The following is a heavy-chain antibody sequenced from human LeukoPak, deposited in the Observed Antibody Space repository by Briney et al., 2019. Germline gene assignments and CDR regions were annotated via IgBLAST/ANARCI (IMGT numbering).Heavy chain of an antibody. Sequence: SETLSLTCSVSGGSISLSYYYWGWIRQPPGKALEWIGSVYYSGTTSYNPSLKSRVTISADMSKNHFSLRLSSVTAADTAVYYCARSEYSYGADAFDIWGQGTMVTVSS. CDR3: ARSEYSYGADAFDI. CDR2: VYYSGTT. J-gene: IGHJ3*02. D-gene: IGHD5-18*01. V-gene: IGHV4-39*07. CDR1: GGSISLSYYY.